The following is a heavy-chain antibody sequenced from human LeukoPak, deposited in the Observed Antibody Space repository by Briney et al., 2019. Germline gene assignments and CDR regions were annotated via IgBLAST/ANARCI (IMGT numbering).Heavy chain of an antibody. D-gene: IGHD6-13*01. CDR3: AKGRIAAVGTYYYYYGMDV. CDR1: GFTFSSYG. Sequence: GRSLRLSCAASGFTFSSYGMHWVRQAPGKGLEWVAVISYDGSNKYYADSVKGRFTISRDNSKNTLYLQMNSLRAEDTAVYYCAKGRIAAVGTYYYYYGMDVWGQGTTVTVSS. CDR2: ISYDGSNK. J-gene: IGHJ6*02. V-gene: IGHV3-30*18.